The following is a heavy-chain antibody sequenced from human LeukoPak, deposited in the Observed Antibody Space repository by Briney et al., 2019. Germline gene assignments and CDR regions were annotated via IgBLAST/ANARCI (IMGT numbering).Heavy chain of an antibody. V-gene: IGHV4-59*08. CDR3: ASLAAGLYYYGMDA. Sequence: SETLSLACTVSGGSISSYYWSWIRQPPGKRLEWIGCIYYSGSTNYNPSLKSRVTMSVDTSKNQFSLKLSSVTAADTAVYYCASLAAGLYYYGMDAWGQGTTVTVSS. CDR2: IYYSGST. CDR1: GGSISSYY. D-gene: IGHD2-15*01. J-gene: IGHJ6*02.